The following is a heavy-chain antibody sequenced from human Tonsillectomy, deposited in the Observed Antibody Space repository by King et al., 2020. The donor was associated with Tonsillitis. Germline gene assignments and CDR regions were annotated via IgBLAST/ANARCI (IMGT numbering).Heavy chain of an antibody. V-gene: IGHV3-66*01. Sequence: QLVQSGGGLVQPGGSLRLSCAASGFTVSSNYMSWVRQAPGKGLEWVSVIYSGGSTYYADSVKGRFTISRDNSKNTLYLQMNSLRAEDTSVYYWAREAYGDSRGDYYYYMDVWGKGTTVTVSS. CDR2: IYSGGST. CDR1: GFTVSSNY. J-gene: IGHJ6*03. D-gene: IGHD4-17*01. CDR3: AREAYGDSRGDYYYYMDV.